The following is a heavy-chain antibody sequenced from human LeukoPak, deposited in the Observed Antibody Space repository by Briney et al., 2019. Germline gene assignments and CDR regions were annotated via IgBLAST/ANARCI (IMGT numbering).Heavy chain of an antibody. J-gene: IGHJ4*02. CDR3: ARDFVRVGATFDY. D-gene: IGHD1-26*01. Sequence: QPGGSLRLSCAASGFTFSSYSMNWVRQAPGKGLEWVSSISSSSSSYIYYADSVKGRFTISRDNAKNSLYLQMNSLRAEDTAVYYCARDFVRVGATFDYWGQGTLVTVSS. V-gene: IGHV3-21*01. CDR1: GFTFSSYS. CDR2: ISSSSSSYI.